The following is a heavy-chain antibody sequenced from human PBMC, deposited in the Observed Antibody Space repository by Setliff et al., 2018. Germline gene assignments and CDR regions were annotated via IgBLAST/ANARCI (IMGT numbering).Heavy chain of an antibody. D-gene: IGHD2-21*01. CDR3: ARGYCDGIGCPAPLYYFDS. J-gene: IGHJ4*02. CDR1: GYSFRLYA. V-gene: IGHV1-3*03. Sequence: GASVKVSCKASGYSFRLYAIRWLRQAPGQRFEWMGWMNIDNGKTEFSQDFQDRVTFTRDTSADIAYMDLSGLRSDDMAVYYCARGYCDGIGCPAPLYYFDSWGQGTLVTVSS. CDR2: MNIDNGKT.